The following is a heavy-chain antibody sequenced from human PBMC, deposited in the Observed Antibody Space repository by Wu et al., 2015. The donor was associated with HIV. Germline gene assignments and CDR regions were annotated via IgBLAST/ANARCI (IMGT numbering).Heavy chain of an antibody. J-gene: IGHJ6*02. V-gene: IGHV1-46*01. CDR2: MNPSANKI. Sequence: QVQLVQSGAEVKKPGASVKVSCKASGFIFTNKYMHWVRQAPGQGLEWMGVMNPSANKISYAQSFQGRVTMTRNISTRTAYMELSGLKSEDTAVYYCATSYYGSGSYPTFYYYYAMDVWGQGTTVTVSS. D-gene: IGHD3-10*01. CDR3: ATSYYGSGSYPTFYYYYAMDV. CDR1: GFIFTNKY.